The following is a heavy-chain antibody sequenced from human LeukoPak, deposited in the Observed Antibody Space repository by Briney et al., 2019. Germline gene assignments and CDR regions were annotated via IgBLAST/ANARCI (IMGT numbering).Heavy chain of an antibody. J-gene: IGHJ4*02. D-gene: IGHD3-9*01. V-gene: IGHV3-23*01. CDR1: GFIFQNYA. CDR2: ISGSGPST. Sequence: PGGSLRLSCAASGFIFQNYAMSWVRQAPGKGLEWASSISGSGPSTDYADSVKGRFTISRDKAKNTLYLQMNSLRAEDTAVYYCARLPTFYYDSSHYHCDYWGQGTLVTVSS. CDR3: ARLPTFYYDSSHYHCDY.